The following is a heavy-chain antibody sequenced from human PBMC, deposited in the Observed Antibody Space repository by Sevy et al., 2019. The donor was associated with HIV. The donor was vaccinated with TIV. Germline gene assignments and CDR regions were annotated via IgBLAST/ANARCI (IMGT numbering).Heavy chain of an antibody. D-gene: IGHD3-3*01. V-gene: IGHV3-23*01. CDR1: GFRFNNFA. CDR3: AKHWSENLFSDFFFDF. CDR2: ISSTGDTM. J-gene: IGHJ4*02. Sequence: GGSLRLSCAASGFRFNNFAIAWVRQAPGKGPEWVSWISSTGDTMYYADSVRGRFAISRDNSRNTLYLQMTNVRVEDTAIYYCAKHWSENLFSDFFFDFWGQGTLVTVSS.